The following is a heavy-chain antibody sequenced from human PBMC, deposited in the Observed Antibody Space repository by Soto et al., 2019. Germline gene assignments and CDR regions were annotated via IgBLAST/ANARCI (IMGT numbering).Heavy chain of an antibody. J-gene: IGHJ4*02. D-gene: IGHD4-4*01. Sequence: SETLSLTCAVSGYSIISGYYWGFIRQPPGKGLEWIGSIYHSGSTYYNPSLKSRVTISVDTSKNQFSLKLSSVTAADTAVYYCARAVGPRGVTTHFDYWGQGTLVTVSS. CDR3: ARAVGPRGVTTHFDY. CDR1: GYSIISGYY. V-gene: IGHV4-38-2*01. CDR2: IYHSGST.